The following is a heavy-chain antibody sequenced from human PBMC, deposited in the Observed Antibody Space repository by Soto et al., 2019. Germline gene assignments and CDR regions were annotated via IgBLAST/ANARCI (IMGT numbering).Heavy chain of an antibody. J-gene: IGHJ4*02. CDR3: ARSYYDSSGYWYDY. CDR1: GDSIRDSPYY. V-gene: IGHV4-39*01. D-gene: IGHD3-22*01. Sequence: SETLSLTCTVSGDSIRDSPYYWAWLRQTPGKRLEWIGSVYYSGTPYRNPSLRSRVTLDVDRSKNQFSLRLSSVTAADTAVYYCARSYYDSSGYWYDYWGQGTLVTVSS. CDR2: VYYSGTP.